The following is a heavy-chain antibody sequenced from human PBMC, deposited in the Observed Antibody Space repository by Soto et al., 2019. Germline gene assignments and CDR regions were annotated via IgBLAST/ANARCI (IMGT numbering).Heavy chain of an antibody. CDR1: GGSISSYY. D-gene: IGHD3-10*01. CDR2: IYYSGST. V-gene: IGHV4-59*01. CDR3: GRAMAGGRYYYYYMDV. J-gene: IGHJ6*03. Sequence: SETLSLTCTVSGGSISSYYWSWIRQPPGKGLEWIGYIYYSGSTNYNPSLKSRVTISVDTSKNQFSLKLSSVTAADTAVHYCGRAMAGGRYYYYYMDVWGKGTTVTVSS.